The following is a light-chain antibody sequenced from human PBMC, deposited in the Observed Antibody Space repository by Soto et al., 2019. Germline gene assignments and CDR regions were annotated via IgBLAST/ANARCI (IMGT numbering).Light chain of an antibody. J-gene: IGKJ1*01. CDR2: GAS. V-gene: IGKV3-20*01. CDR3: QQYGSSPWT. CDR1: QSVSSSY. Sequence: EIVLTHSPGTLSLSPVERATLSCRASQSVSSSYLAWYQQKPGQAPRLLIYGASYRAAGIPDRFSGSGSGTDFTLTISRLEPEDFALYYCQQYGSSPWTFGQGTKVDIK.